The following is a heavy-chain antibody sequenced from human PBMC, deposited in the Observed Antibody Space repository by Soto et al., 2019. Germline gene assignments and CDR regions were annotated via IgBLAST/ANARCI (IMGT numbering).Heavy chain of an antibody. J-gene: IGHJ4*02. D-gene: IGHD1-26*01. V-gene: IGHV4-61*01. Sequence: SETLSLTCTVSGGTVSSGSYYWSWIRKPPGKGLEWIGYIYYSGSTNYNPSLKSRVTISVDTSKNQFSLKLSSVTAADTAVYYCARDRSGWELRNFDYWGQGTLVTVSS. CDR3: ARDRSGWELRNFDY. CDR2: IYYSGST. CDR1: GGTVSSGSYY.